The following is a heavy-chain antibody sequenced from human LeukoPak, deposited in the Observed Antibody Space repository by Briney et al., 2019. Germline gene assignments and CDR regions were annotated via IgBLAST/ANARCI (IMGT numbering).Heavy chain of an antibody. J-gene: IGHJ4*02. Sequence: PGGSLRLSCAASGFTFSSYAMSWVRRAPGKGLEWVSAISGSGGSTYYADSVEGRFTISRDNSKNTLYLQMNSLRAEDTAVYYCAKDPVTMVRGVMTYWGQGTLVTVSS. V-gene: IGHV3-23*01. CDR1: GFTFSSYA. CDR3: AKDPVTMVRGVMTY. D-gene: IGHD3-10*01. CDR2: ISGSGGST.